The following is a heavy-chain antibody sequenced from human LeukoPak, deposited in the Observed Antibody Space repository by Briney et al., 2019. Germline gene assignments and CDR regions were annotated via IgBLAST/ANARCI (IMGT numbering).Heavy chain of an antibody. CDR1: GYTFTGCY. J-gene: IGHJ4*02. CDR3: ASFFSGSPPGGDY. D-gene: IGHD1-26*01. V-gene: IGHV1-2*06. CDR2: INPNSGGT. Sequence: GASVKVSCKASGYTFTGCYMHWVRRAPGQGLEWMGRINPNSGGTNYAQKFQGRVTMTRDTSISTAYMELSRLRSDDTAVYYCASFFSGSPPGGDYWGQGTLVTVSS.